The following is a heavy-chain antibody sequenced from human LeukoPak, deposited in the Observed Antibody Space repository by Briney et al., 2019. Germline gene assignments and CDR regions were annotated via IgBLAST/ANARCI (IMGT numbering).Heavy chain of an antibody. CDR1: GGSISSYY. V-gene: IGHV4-59*06. Sequence: PSETLSLTCTVSGGSISSYYWSWIRQPPGKGLEWIGYIYYSGSTYYNPSLKSRVTISVDTSKNQFSLKLSSVTAADTAVYYCASYSGSGSFGLSFDYWGQGTLVTVSS. J-gene: IGHJ4*02. CDR2: IYYSGST. CDR3: ASYSGSGSFGLSFDY. D-gene: IGHD3-10*01.